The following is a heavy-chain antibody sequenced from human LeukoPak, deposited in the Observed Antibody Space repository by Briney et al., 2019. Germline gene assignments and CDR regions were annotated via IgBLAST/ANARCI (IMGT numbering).Heavy chain of an antibody. V-gene: IGHV4-4*02. CDR1: GGSISSSNW. D-gene: IGHD3-10*01. CDR2: IYYSGST. J-gene: IGHJ3*02. CDR3: ARVGSGNDAFDI. Sequence: SETLSLTCAVSGGSISSSNWWSWVRQPPGTGLEWIGYIYYSGSTNYNPSLKSRVTISVDTSKNQFSLKLSSVTAADTAVYYCARVGSGNDAFDIWGQGTMVTVSS.